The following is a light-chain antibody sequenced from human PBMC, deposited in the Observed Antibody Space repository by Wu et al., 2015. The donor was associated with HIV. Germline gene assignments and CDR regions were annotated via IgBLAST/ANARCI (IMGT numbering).Light chain of an antibody. Sequence: EIVMTQSPATLSVSPGERATLSCRASQSVSSNLAWYQQKPGQAPRLLIYGASTRATGIPARFSGSGSGTEFTLTISSLQSEDFAVYYCQQYNNWPSAAFGRRDQGGNQT. CDR1: QSVSSN. V-gene: IGKV3-15*01. CDR3: QQYNNWPSAA. CDR2: GAS. J-gene: IGKJ1*01.